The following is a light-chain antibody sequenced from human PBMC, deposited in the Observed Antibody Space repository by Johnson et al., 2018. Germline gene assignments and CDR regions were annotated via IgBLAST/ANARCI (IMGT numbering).Light chain of an antibody. CDR2: ENN. CDR3: GTWDSSLSAGNV. CDR1: SSNIGNNY. Sequence: QSVLTQPPSVSAAPGQKVTISCSGSSSNIGNNYVSWYQQLPGTAPKLLIYENNKRPSGIPDRFSGSKSGTSATLGITGLQTGDEADYYCGTWDSSLSAGNVFATWTKVTVL. J-gene: IGLJ1*01. V-gene: IGLV1-51*02.